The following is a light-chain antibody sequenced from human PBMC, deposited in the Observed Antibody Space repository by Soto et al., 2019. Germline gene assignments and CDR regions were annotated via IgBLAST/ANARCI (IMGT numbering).Light chain of an antibody. CDR2: GTS. Sequence: LTHAPGTPSLVPGGRGTLSCRASQTVRNNYLAWYQQKPGQAPRLLIYGTSSRATGIPDRFSGSGSGTDFTLTISRLEPEDFAVFYCQQYGSSITFGQGTRLEIK. V-gene: IGKV3-20*01. CDR3: QQYGSSIT. CDR1: QTVRNNY. J-gene: IGKJ5*01.